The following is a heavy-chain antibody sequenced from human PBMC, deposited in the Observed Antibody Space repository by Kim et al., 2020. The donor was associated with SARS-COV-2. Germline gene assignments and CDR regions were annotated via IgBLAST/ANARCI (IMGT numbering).Heavy chain of an antibody. CDR1: GGSFSGYY. V-gene: IGHV4-34*01. CDR3: ASSSWYRYYGMDV. CDR2: INHSGST. D-gene: IGHD6-13*01. Sequence: SETLSLTCAVYGGSFSGYYWSWIRQPPGKGLEWIGEINHSGSTNYNPSLKSRVTISVDTSKNQFSLKLSSVTAADTAVYYCASSSWYRYYGMDVWGQGTTVTVSS. J-gene: IGHJ6*02.